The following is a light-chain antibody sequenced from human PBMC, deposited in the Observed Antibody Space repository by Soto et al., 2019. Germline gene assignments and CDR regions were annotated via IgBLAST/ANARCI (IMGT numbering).Light chain of an antibody. V-gene: IGLV2-23*02. Sequence: QSVLTQPASVSGSPGQSITISCTGTSSDVGSYNLVSWYQQHPGKAPKLMVYEVSKRPSGVSNRFSGSKSGNTASLTISGLQADDEADYYCCSYAGSSTLNVFGTGTKVTVL. CDR3: CSYAGSSTLNV. CDR2: EVS. J-gene: IGLJ1*01. CDR1: SSDVGSYNL.